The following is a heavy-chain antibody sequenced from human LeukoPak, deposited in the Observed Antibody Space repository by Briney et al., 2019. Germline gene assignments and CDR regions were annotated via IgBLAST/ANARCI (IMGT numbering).Heavy chain of an antibody. CDR3: AKIYRWKGYYFDY. Sequence: PSGGSLRLSCAASGFTFSSYEMNWVRQAPGKGLEWVSYISSSGSTIYYADSVKGRFTISRDNSKNTLYLQMNSLRAEDTAVYYCAKIYRWKGYYFDYWGQGTLVTVSS. J-gene: IGHJ4*02. CDR1: GFTFSSYE. CDR2: ISSSGSTI. V-gene: IGHV3-48*03. D-gene: IGHD4-23*01.